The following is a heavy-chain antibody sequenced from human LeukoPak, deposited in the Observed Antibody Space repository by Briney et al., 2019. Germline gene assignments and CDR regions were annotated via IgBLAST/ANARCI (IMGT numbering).Heavy chain of an antibody. Sequence: GGSLRLSCAASGFTVSSNYMSWVRQAPGKGLEWVSVIYSGGSTYYADSVKGRFTISRDNSKNTLYLQMNSLRAEDTAVYYCARTERVRGPIDYWGQGTLVTVSS. CDR1: GFTVSSNY. D-gene: IGHD3-10*01. CDR2: IYSGGST. J-gene: IGHJ4*02. V-gene: IGHV3-66*01. CDR3: ARTERVRGPIDY.